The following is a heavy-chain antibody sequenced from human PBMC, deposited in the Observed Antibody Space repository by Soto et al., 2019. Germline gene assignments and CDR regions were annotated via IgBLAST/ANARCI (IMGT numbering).Heavy chain of an antibody. CDR3: ARVGGYPPTSYYGMDV. Sequence: WKGLEWIGYIYYSGSTYYNPSLKSRVTISVDTSKNQFSLKLSSVTAADTAVYYCARVGGYPPTSYYGMDVWGQGTTVTVSS. D-gene: IGHD3-22*01. CDR2: IYYSGST. J-gene: IGHJ6*02. V-gene: IGHV4-30-4*01.